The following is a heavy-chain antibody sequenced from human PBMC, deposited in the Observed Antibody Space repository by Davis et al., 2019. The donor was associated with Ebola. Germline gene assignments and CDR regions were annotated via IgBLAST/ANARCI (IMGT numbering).Heavy chain of an antibody. CDR3: ARVDITLGMDV. J-gene: IGHJ6*02. D-gene: IGHD2/OR15-2a*01. CDR2: IFHGGTT. V-gene: IGHV4-4*02. Sequence: SETLSLTCAVSGDSISSSNWWSWVRQPPGKGLEWIGEIFHGGTTNYNPSLKSRVIMSVDKSKNQFSLKLTSVTAADTAVYYCARVDITLGMDVWGQGTTVTVSS. CDR1: GDSISSSNW.